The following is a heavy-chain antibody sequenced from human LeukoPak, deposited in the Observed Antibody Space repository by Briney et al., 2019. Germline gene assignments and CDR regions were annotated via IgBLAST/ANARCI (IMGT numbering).Heavy chain of an antibody. CDR2: INSDGSST. V-gene: IGHV3-74*01. J-gene: IGHJ6*02. Sequence: GGTLRLSCAASGFTFSSYWMHWVRQAPGKGLVWVSRINSDGSSTSYADSVKGRFTISRNNAKNTLYLQMNSLRAEDTAVYYCARGYCSSSSCYAYYYYGRDVWGRGTTVTVSS. CDR3: ARGYCSSSSCYAYYYYGRDV. CDR1: GFTFSSYW. D-gene: IGHD2-2*01.